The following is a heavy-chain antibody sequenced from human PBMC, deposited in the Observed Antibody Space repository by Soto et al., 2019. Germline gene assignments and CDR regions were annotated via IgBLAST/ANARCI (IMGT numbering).Heavy chain of an antibody. Sequence: GGSLRLSCAASGFTFSSYGMHWVRQAPGKGLEWVAAISNDGSNTYYADSAKGRFAISRDNSKNTLYLQMNSLRAEDTAAYYCGKRDASTSSAYFDYWGQGTLVTVSS. CDR2: ISNDGSNT. J-gene: IGHJ4*02. D-gene: IGHD3-10*01. CDR1: GFTFSSYG. V-gene: IGHV3-30*18. CDR3: GKRDASTSSAYFDY.